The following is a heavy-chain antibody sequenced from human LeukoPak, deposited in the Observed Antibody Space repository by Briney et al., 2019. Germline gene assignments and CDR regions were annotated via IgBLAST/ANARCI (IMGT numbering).Heavy chain of an antibody. CDR2: ISCSSSPI. V-gene: IGHV3-48*01. D-gene: IGHD3-22*01. CDR1: GFTFSSYS. Sequence: PGGSLRLSCAASGFTFSSYSMNWVRQAPGKGLEWVSHISCSSSPIYYADSVKGRFTISRDDAKNSLYLQMNSLRAEDTAVYYCAREGLGDDSSGYYYVNFDYWGQGTLVTVSS. CDR3: AREGLGDDSSGYYYVNFDY. J-gene: IGHJ4*02.